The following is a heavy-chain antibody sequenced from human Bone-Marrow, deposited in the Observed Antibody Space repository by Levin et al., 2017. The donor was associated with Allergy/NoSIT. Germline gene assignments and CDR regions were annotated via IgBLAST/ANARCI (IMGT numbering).Heavy chain of an antibody. J-gene: IGHJ4*02. Sequence: GGSLRLSCAASGFTFSSSGMSWVRQAPGKGLEWVSGITSSGGSTYYADSVKGRFTISRDNSKNTLYLQMNSLRVEDTAVYYCAKSTYSTSWNWGQGTLVTVSS. V-gene: IGHV3-23*01. CDR1: GFTFSSSG. CDR3: AKSTYSTSWN. CDR2: ITSSGGST. D-gene: IGHD6-13*01.